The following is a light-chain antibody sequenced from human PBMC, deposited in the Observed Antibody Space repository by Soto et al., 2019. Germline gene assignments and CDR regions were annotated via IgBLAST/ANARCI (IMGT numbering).Light chain of an antibody. J-gene: IGKJ1*01. CDR1: QSISTW. CDR2: KAS. V-gene: IGKV1-5*03. Sequence: DIQMTQSPSSLSASVGDRFTITCRASQSISTWLAWYQQKPGKAPKLLISKASSLESGVPSRFSGSGSGTEFTLTISSLQPDDFATYFCQQYISFSLTFGQGTKVDIK. CDR3: QQYISFSLT.